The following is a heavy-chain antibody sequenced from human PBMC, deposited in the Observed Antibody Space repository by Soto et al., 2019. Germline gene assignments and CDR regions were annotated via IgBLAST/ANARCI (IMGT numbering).Heavy chain of an antibody. CDR1: GGSISSYF. J-gene: IGHJ5*02. CDR2: VYYSGST. CDR3: ARGSRGWLDP. Sequence: SETLSLTCTVSGGSISSYFWSWIRQPPGKGLEWIGYVYYSGSTNYNPSLKSRVTMSVDASENQFSLKLTSVTAADTDVYYCARGSRGWLDPWGQGTLVTVYS. V-gene: IGHV4-59*01.